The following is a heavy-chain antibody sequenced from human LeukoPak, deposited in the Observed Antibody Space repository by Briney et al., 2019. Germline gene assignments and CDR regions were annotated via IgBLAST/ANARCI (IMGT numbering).Heavy chain of an antibody. J-gene: IGHJ4*02. Sequence: ASVKVSCKASGYTFVTYGINWVRQAPGQGPEWIGWISTYNGNTKYEVKFQDRVTLTRDTATNTAYMELKSLTSDDRAVYYCARASFDHWGQGTLVIVSS. CDR3: ARASFDH. CDR2: ISTYNGNT. CDR1: GYTFVTYG. V-gene: IGHV1-18*01.